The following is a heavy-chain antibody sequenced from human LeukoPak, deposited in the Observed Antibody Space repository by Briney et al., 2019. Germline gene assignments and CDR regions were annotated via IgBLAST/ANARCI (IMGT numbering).Heavy chain of an antibody. CDR1: GYTFTNCA. V-gene: IGHV1-3*01. CDR2: SNAGIGDT. Sequence: ASVKVSCKASGYTFTNCAVNWLRQAPGQRLEWMGWSNAGIGDTKFSQNYQARVTITRDASASTAYMELRSLTSEDTAVYFCARGLWSAHRREYYFDSWGQGTLVTVSS. D-gene: IGHD3-3*01. J-gene: IGHJ4*02. CDR3: ARGLWSAHRREYYFDS.